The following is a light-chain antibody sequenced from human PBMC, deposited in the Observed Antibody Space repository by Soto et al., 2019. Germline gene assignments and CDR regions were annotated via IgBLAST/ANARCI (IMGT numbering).Light chain of an antibody. CDR2: SAF. V-gene: IGKV1-17*01. J-gene: IGKJ1*01. CDR1: QGIRND. CDR3: QQYGSSGT. Sequence: IQMTQSPSSLSAYLGDRVTITCRASQGIRNDLGWYQQKPGKAPKLLIYSAFTLQTGVPSRFSGSGSGTDFTLTISRLEPEDFAVYYCQQYGSSGTFGQGTKVDI.